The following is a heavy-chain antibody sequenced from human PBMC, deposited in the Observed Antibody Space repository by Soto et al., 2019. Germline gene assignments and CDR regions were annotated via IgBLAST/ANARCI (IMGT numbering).Heavy chain of an antibody. V-gene: IGHV5-51*01. Sequence: GESLKISCQGSGYIFSNSWIGWVRQMPGKGLEWMGITYPGDSDTRYSPSFQGQVTISADKSINTAYLQWSSLKASDTAMYYCARLKNTAIHYYYMDVWGKGTTVTVSS. CDR1: GYIFSNSW. CDR2: TYPGDSDT. D-gene: IGHD5-18*01. CDR3: ARLKNTAIHYYYMDV. J-gene: IGHJ6*03.